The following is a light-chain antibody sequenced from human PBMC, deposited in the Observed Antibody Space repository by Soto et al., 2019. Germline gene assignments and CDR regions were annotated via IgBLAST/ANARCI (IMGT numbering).Light chain of an antibody. CDR3: SSYTSSSTYV. J-gene: IGLJ1*01. CDR1: SSDVGAYNS. V-gene: IGLV2-14*03. CDR2: DVS. Sequence: QSALTQPASVPGSPGQSIAISCTGTSSDVGAYNSVSWYQQHPGRAPKLMIHDVSNRPSGVSNRFSGSKSGNTASLTISGLQAEDEADYYCSSYTSSSTYVFGTGTKLTVL.